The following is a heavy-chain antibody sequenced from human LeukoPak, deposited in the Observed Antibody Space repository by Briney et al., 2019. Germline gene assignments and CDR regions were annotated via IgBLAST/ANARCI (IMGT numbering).Heavy chain of an antibody. CDR2: ISSSGSTI. CDR3: AKGVTMIVASYYFDY. D-gene: IGHD3-22*01. Sequence: GGSLRLSCAASGFTFSDYYMSWIRQAPGKGLEWVSYISSSGSTIYYADSVKGRFTISRDNAKNSLYLQMNSLRAEDTAVYYCAKGVTMIVASYYFDYWGQGTLVTVSS. J-gene: IGHJ4*02. V-gene: IGHV3-11*01. CDR1: GFTFSDYY.